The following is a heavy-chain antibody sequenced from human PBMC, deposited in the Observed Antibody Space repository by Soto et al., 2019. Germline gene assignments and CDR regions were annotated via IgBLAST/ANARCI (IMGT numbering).Heavy chain of an antibody. Sequence: SETLSLTCTVSGGSISGANYYWSWIRQHPGKGLEWIGYIYYSGNTYYNPSLKSRLSISVDTSKNQFSLKLTSVTAADTAFYNCARVAFTMVRGIIILEPHDSWGQGTLVTVS. CDR3: ARVAFTMVRGIIILEPHDS. CDR2: IYYSGNT. V-gene: IGHV4-31*03. CDR1: GGSISGANYY. J-gene: IGHJ4*02. D-gene: IGHD3-10*01.